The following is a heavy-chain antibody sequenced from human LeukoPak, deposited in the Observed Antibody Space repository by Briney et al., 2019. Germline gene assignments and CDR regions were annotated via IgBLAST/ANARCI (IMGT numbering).Heavy chain of an antibody. CDR3: VGNYYDSSGYSNY. J-gene: IGHJ4*02. D-gene: IGHD3-22*01. V-gene: IGHV1-69*01. CDR1: GGTFSSYA. CDR2: IIPIFGTA. Sequence: SVKVSCKASGGTFSSYAISWVRQAPGQGLEWMGGIIPIFGTASYAQKFQGRVTITADESTSTAYMELSSLRSEDTAVYYCVGNYYDSSGYSNYWGQGTLVTVSS.